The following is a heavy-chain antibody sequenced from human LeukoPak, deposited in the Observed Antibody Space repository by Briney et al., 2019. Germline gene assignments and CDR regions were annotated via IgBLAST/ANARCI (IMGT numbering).Heavy chain of an antibody. D-gene: IGHD2-15*01. CDR1: GFTFSSYA. J-gene: IGHJ3*02. CDR3: AKEWTSGGSPRRDAFDI. Sequence: GGSLRLSCAASGFTFSSYAMSGVRRAPGKGLEWVSAISGSGDSTYYADSVKGRFTISRDNSENTLYLQMNSLRAEDTAVYYCAKEWTSGGSPRRDAFDIWGQGTMVIVSS. CDR2: ISGSGDST. V-gene: IGHV3-23*01.